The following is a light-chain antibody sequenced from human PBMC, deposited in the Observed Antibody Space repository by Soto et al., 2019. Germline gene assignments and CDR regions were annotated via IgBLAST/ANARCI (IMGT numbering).Light chain of an antibody. CDR2: GAS. J-gene: IGKJ4*01. CDR1: QTVTSNY. Sequence: EIVLTQSPVSLSLSPGEKATLSCWASQTVTSNYLAWYQQKPGQAPRLLIYGASSRATAIPDRFSGSGSGTDFSLIISRLEPEDSAVYYCQQYGASPLTFGGGTRVEIK. V-gene: IGKV3-20*01. CDR3: QQYGASPLT.